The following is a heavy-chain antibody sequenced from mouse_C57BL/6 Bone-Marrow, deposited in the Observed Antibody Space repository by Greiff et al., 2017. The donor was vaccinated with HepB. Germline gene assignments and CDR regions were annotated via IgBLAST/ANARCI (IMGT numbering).Heavy chain of an antibody. D-gene: IGHD1-1*01. CDR3: ARHHYGSSTWFAY. V-gene: IGHV5-12*01. CDR2: ISNGGGST. Sequence: EVMLVESGGGLVQPGGSLKLSCAASGFTFSDYYMYWVRQTPEKRLEWVAYISNGGGSTYYPDTVKGRFTISRDNAKNTLYLQMSRLKSEDTAMYYCARHHYGSSTWFAYWGQGTLVTVSA. CDR1: GFTFSDYY. J-gene: IGHJ3*01.